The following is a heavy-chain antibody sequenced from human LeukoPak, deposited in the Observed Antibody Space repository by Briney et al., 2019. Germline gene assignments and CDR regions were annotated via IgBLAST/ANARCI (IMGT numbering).Heavy chain of an antibody. CDR2: IYPGDSDT. CDR3: ARQYCSSTSCYSTDFDY. V-gene: IGHV5-51*01. D-gene: IGHD2-2*01. CDR1: GYTFTSYG. J-gene: IGHJ4*02. Sequence: KVSCKAPGYTFTSYGISWVRQAPGQGLEWMGIIYPGDSDTRYSPSFQGQVTISADKSISTAYLQWSSLKASDTAMYYCARQYCSSTSCYSTDFDYWGQGTLVTVSS.